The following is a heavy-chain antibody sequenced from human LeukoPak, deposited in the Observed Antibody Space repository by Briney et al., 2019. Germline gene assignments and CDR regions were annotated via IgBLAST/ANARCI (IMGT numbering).Heavy chain of an antibody. Sequence: SVKVSCKASGGTFSSYAISWVRQAPGQGLEWMGGIIPIFGTANYAQKFQGRVTIAADKSTSTAYMELSSLRSEGTAVYYCARLYYDILTGYYGNWFDPWGQGTLVTVSS. CDR1: GGTFSSYA. J-gene: IGHJ5*02. D-gene: IGHD3-9*01. CDR2: IIPIFGTA. CDR3: ARLYYDILTGYYGNWFDP. V-gene: IGHV1-69*06.